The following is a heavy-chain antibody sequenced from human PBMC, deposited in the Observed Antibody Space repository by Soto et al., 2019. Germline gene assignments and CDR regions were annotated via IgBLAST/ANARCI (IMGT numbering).Heavy chain of an antibody. D-gene: IGHD2-21*02. J-gene: IGHJ3*01. CDR1: GYTFTSYG. V-gene: IGHV1-18*01. CDR3: ARIWYCGGDCYSDAFDL. Sequence: ASVKVSCKASGYTFTSYGISWVRQAPGQGLEWMGWISAYNGNTNYAQKVQGRVTMTTDTSTSTAYMELRSLRSDDTAVYYCARIWYCGGDCYSDAFDLWGQGTMVTV. CDR2: ISAYNGNT.